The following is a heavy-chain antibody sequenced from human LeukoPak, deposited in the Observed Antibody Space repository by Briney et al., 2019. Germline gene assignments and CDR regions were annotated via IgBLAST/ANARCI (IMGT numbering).Heavy chain of an antibody. V-gene: IGHV4-39*07. Sequence: PSETLSLTCTVSGGSIRSSTYYWGWIRQPPGKGLEWIGSIYHSGITYYNPSLMSRVSISVDTSKKQFSLKVSSVTAADTAVYYCARGNAFDIWGQGTMVTVSS. J-gene: IGHJ3*02. CDR2: IYHSGIT. CDR1: GGSIRSSTYY. CDR3: ARGNAFDI.